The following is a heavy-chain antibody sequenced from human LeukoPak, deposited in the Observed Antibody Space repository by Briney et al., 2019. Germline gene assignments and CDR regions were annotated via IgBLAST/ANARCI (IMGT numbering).Heavy chain of an antibody. J-gene: IGHJ6*02. D-gene: IGHD3-10*01. CDR3: AREGRRYYGSGSYYYYYYGMDV. V-gene: IGHV5-51*01. Sequence: GESLKISCKGSGYSFTSYWIGWVRQMPGKGLEWMGIIYPGDSDTRYSPSFQGQVTISADKSISTAYLQWSSLKASDTAMYYCAREGRRYYGSGSYYYYYYGMDVWGQGNPGHRLL. CDR2: IYPGDSDT. CDR1: GYSFTSYW.